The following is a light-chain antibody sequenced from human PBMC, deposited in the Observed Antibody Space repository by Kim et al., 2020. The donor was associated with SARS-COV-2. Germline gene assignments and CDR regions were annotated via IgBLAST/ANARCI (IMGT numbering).Light chain of an antibody. CDR1: QSIGTY. J-gene: IGKJ2*01. Sequence: GDRGTITCRESQSIGTYLNWYQQKPGKAPKLLIYGASSLQSGVPSRFSGSGSGTDFTLTISSLQLEDFATYYCQQSYTTPPYTFGQGTRLEI. V-gene: IGKV1-39*01. CDR2: GAS. CDR3: QQSYTTPPYT.